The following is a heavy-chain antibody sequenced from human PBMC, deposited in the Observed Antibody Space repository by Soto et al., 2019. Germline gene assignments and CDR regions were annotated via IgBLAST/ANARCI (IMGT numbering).Heavy chain of an antibody. CDR2: TSYDGSNK. J-gene: IGHJ4*02. CDR3: ARDWETSATGLIDS. D-gene: IGHD3-9*01. V-gene: IGHV3-30-3*01. Sequence: GGSVRLSCVASGFTFSSYALHWVRQAPGKGLEWVAVTSYDGSNKYYADSVEGRFTISRDNSKNTLYLQTSSLTTEDTAMYYCARDWETSATGLIDSWGQGTLVTVSS. CDR1: GFTFSSYA.